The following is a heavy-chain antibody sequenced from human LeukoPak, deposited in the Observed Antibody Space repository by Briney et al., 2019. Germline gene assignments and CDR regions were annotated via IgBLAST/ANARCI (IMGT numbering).Heavy chain of an antibody. CDR3: ASVAVAGTDYNFDY. Sequence: GGSLRLSCAASGFTFSSSWMSWVRQAPGKGLEWVANIKQDGSEKYYVDSVKGRFTISRDSAKNSLYLQMSSLRAEDTAVYYCASVAVAGTDYNFDYWGQGTLVTVSS. D-gene: IGHD6-19*01. V-gene: IGHV3-7*02. J-gene: IGHJ4*02. CDR1: GFTFSSSW. CDR2: IKQDGSEK.